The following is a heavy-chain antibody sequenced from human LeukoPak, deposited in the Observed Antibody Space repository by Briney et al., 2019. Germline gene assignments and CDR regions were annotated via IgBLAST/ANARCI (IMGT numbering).Heavy chain of an antibody. CDR3: ARGRDIRAAVTLLHAY. V-gene: IGHV1-2*02. CDR1: GGTFSSYA. J-gene: IGHJ4*02. CDR2: INPNSGST. Sequence: ASVKVSCKASGGTFSSYAISWVRQAPGQGLEWMGWINPNSGSTKYAQKFQGSVIMTRDTSISAAYMELSSLRSDDTAVYYCARGRDIRAAVTLLHAYWGQGTLVTVSS. D-gene: IGHD4-17*01.